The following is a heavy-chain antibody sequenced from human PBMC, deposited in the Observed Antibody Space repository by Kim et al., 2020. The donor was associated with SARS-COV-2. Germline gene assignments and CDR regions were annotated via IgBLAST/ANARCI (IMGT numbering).Heavy chain of an antibody. CDR1: GVTFSSYA. V-gene: IGHV1-69*13. J-gene: IGHJ4*02. D-gene: IGHD1-26*01. Sequence: SVKVSCKASGVTFSSYAISWVRQAPGQGLEWMGGIIPIFGTANYAQKFLGRVTITADESTSTAYMELSSLRSEDTAVYYCARVGSRSDYPGLIRYWGQGTLVTVSS. CDR2: IIPIFGTA. CDR3: ARVGSRSDYPGLIRY.